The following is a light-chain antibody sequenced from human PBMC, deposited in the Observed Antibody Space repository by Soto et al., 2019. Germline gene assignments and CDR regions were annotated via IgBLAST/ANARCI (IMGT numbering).Light chain of an antibody. CDR1: SSNIGAGYD. CDR3: QSYDSSLSGSLGV. V-gene: IGLV1-40*01. J-gene: IGLJ1*01. Sequence: QSVLTQPPSVSGAPGQRVTISCTGSSSNIGAGYDVHWYQQLPGTAPKLLIYGNSNRPSGVPDRFSGSKSGTSASLAITGLQAEDEADYYCQSYDSSLSGSLGVFGTGTKLTVL. CDR2: GNS.